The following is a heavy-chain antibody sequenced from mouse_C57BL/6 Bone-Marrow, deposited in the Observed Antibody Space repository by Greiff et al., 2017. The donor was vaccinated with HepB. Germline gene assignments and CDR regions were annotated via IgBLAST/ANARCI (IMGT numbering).Heavy chain of an antibody. CDR3: ARGYEGYFDV. D-gene: IGHD2-3*01. V-gene: IGHV1-55*01. Sequence: VQLQQPGAELVKPGASVKMSCKASGYTFTSYWITWVKQRPGQGLEWIGDIYPGSGSTNYNEKFKSKATLTLDTSSSTAYMQLSSLTSEDSAVYYCARGYEGYFDVWGTGTTVTVSS. CDR1: GYTFTSYW. CDR2: IYPGSGST. J-gene: IGHJ1*03.